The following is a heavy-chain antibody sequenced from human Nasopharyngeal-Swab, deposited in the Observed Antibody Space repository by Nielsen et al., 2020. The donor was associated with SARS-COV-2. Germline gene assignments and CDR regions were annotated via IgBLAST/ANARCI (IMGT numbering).Heavy chain of an antibody. CDR2: ISSSSSTI. CDR3: ARDRATPSPGYYYYGMDV. CDR1: GFTFGSIS. V-gene: IGHV3-48*04. J-gene: IGHJ6*02. Sequence: GESLKISCAASGFTFGSISMTWVARAPGKGLDWVSYISSSSSTIYYADSVKGRFTISRDNAKNSLYLQMNSLRAEDTAVYYCARDRATPSPGYYYYGMDVWGQGTTVTVSS.